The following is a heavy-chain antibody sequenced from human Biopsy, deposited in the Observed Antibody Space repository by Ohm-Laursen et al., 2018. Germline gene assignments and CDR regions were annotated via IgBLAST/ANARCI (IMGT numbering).Heavy chain of an antibody. CDR2: INPSGSTT. CDR1: GYSYTSYY. CDR3: ARNTGWYGDLYYFDY. V-gene: IGHV1-46*01. J-gene: IGHJ4*02. Sequence: GSSVKVSCKPSGYSYTSYYMHWVRQAPGQGLEWMGMINPSGSTTSYPQIFQGRVTMTRDTSKSTVYMELSSLRSADTAVYFCARNTGWYGDLYYFDYWGQGTLVTVSS. D-gene: IGHD6-19*01.